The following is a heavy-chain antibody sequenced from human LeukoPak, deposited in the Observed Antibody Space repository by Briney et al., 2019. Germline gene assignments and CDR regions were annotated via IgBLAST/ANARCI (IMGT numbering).Heavy chain of an antibody. Sequence: SETLSLTCAVYGGSFSGYYWRWIRQPPGKGLEWIGEINHSGSTNYNPSLKSRVTISVDTSKNQFSLKLSSVTAADTAVYYCARAYYDFWSGYYMYYYGMDVWGQGTTVTVSS. CDR3: ARAYYDFWSGYYMYYYGMDV. CDR1: GGSFSGYY. J-gene: IGHJ6*02. CDR2: INHSGST. V-gene: IGHV4-34*01. D-gene: IGHD3-3*01.